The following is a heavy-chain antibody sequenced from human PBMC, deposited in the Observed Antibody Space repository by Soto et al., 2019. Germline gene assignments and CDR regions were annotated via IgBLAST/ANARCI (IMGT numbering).Heavy chain of an antibody. CDR2: IHLSGRV. CDR3: ARTPTRGASAWLDP. CDR1: GGSFSDYY. D-gene: IGHD1-26*01. Sequence: QVQLQQWGSGLLKPSETLSLTCAIYGGSFSDYYWHWIRQSPGKGLEWIGDIHLSGRVNFTPSLMRRTRLSMDTSRNQFFLTLRSVTAADTAVYFCARTPTRGASAWLDPWGRGHLVTVSS. V-gene: IGHV4-34*01. J-gene: IGHJ5*02.